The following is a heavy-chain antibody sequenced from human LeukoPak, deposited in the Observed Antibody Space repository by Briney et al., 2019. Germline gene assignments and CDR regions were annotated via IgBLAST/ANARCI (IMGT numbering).Heavy chain of an antibody. J-gene: IGHJ6*02. CDR1: GGSFSGYY. Sequence: TSETLSLTCAVYGGSFSGYYWSWIRQPPGKGLEWIGEINHSGSTNYNPSLKSRVTISVDTSKNQFSLKLSSVTAAETAVYYCARVTSYSSGWLGGYYYYGMDVWGQGTTVTVSS. V-gene: IGHV4-34*01. D-gene: IGHD6-19*01. CDR3: ARVTSYSSGWLGGYYYYGMDV. CDR2: INHSGST.